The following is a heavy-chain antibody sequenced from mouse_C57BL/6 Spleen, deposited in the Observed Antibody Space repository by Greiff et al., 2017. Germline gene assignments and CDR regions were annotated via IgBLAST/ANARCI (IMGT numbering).Heavy chain of an antibody. Sequence: VQLKQSGPELVKPGASVKMSCKASGYTFTDYNMHWVKQSHGKSLEWIGYINPNNGGTSYNQKFKGKATLTVNKSSSTAYMELRSLTSEDSAVYYCARDSFHYYGSSYGYWGQGTTLTVSS. J-gene: IGHJ2*01. CDR1: GYTFTDYN. V-gene: IGHV1-22*01. CDR3: ARDSFHYYGSSYGY. CDR2: INPNNGGT. D-gene: IGHD1-1*01.